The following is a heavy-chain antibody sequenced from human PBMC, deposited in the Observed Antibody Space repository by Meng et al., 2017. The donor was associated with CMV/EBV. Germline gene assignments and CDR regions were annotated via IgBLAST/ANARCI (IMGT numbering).Heavy chain of an antibody. CDR1: GGTFSSYA. V-gene: IGHV1-69*10. CDR3: ARDLKGGHFDY. CDR2: IIPILGIA. J-gene: IGHJ4*02. Sequence: SVKVSCKASGGTFSSYAISWVRQAPGQGLEWMGGIIPILGIANYAQKFQGRVTITADKSTSTAYMELSSLRSEDTAAYYCARDLKGGHFDYWGQGTLVTVSS.